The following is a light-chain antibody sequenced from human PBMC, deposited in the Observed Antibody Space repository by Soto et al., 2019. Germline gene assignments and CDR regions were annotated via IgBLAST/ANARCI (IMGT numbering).Light chain of an antibody. CDR3: QQHSNWPLT. CDR2: DAS. J-gene: IGKJ4*01. V-gene: IGKV3-11*01. Sequence: EIVLTQSPATLSLSPGERATLSCRASQSINNYVAWYQHKPGQAARLLIYDASNRATVIPARFSGSGLGTDFPLPIRALEPEDSALYYCQQHSNWPLTFGGGTTVDI. CDR1: QSINNY.